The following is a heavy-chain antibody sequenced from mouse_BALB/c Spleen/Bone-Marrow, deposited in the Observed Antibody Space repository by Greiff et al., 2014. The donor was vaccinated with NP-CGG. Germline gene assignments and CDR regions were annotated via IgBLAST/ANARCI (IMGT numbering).Heavy chain of an antibody. D-gene: IGHD2-14*01. J-gene: IGHJ1*01. CDR2: IPYAGTT. V-gene: IGHV3-6*02. CDR1: GYSITSGYF. CDR3: ARVSYRYNWDFDV. Sequence: EVQLQQSGTALVTRYKSLSLTCSATGYSITSGYFWNWIRQFPGNKLECMGYIPYAGTTNYNPSLKKRISITRDTSKNHFCLKVNTVTTEDTATYYGARVSYRYNWDFDVGGAGTTVTVSS.